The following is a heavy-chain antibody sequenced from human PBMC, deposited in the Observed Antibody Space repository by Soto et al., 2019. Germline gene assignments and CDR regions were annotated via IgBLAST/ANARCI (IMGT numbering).Heavy chain of an antibody. D-gene: IGHD1-1*01. J-gene: IGHJ5*02. V-gene: IGHV3-9*01. Sequence: EVQLVESGGGLVQPGRSLRLSCAAAGFTFDDYAMYLVRQAPGMGLEWVSAISWSGGHIAYAYSVKCLFTISRDNAKSLLYRQMNSLRVEDSGLYYCAKGGSANLIKTTGKGNRFDLWGQGTLVTVSS. CDR2: ISWSGGHI. CDR1: GFTFDDYA. CDR3: AKGGSANLIKTTGKGNRFDL.